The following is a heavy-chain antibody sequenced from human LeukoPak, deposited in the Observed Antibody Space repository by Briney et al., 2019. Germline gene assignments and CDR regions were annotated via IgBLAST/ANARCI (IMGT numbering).Heavy chain of an antibody. D-gene: IGHD2-2*01. Sequence: GASVKVSCKASGYTFTSYGISWVRQAPGQGLEWMGWISAYNGNTNYAQKLQGRVTMTTDTSTSTAYMELRSLRSDDTAVYYCARLTIVVVPAAIVFDYWGQGTLVTVSS. CDR3: ARLTIVVVPAAIVFDY. CDR1: GYTFTSYG. J-gene: IGHJ4*02. CDR2: ISAYNGNT. V-gene: IGHV1-18*01.